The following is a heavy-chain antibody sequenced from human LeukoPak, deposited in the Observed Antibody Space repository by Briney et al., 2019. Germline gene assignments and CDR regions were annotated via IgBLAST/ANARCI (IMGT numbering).Heavy chain of an antibody. J-gene: IGHJ4*02. D-gene: IGHD3-10*01. CDR3: AKGSDRSGSYYLDY. V-gene: IGHV3-23*01. CDR2: LSGSGAST. CDR1: AFTLGNYA. Sequence: SGGSLRLSCAASAFTLGNYAMNWVRQAPGKGLEWVSGLSGSGASTYYADSVKGRFTISRDNSKNTLYLQMNRLRAEDTAVYYCAKGSDRSGSYYLDYWGQGTLVTVSS.